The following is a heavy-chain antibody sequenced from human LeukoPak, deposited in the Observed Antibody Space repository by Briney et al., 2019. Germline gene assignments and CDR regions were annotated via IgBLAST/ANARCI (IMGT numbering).Heavy chain of an antibody. CDR1: GFTFSDYA. D-gene: IGHD4/OR15-4a*01. J-gene: IGHJ4*02. CDR3: AKGIYDYALDF. V-gene: IGHV3-23*01. Sequence: GGSLRLSCAASGFTFSDYAMTWVRQAPGKGLEWVALVSASGYKTYYTGSVKGRFTISRDNSKNTLSLQMSSLRAKDTALYYCAKGIYDYALDFWGQGALVTVSS. CDR2: VSASGYKT.